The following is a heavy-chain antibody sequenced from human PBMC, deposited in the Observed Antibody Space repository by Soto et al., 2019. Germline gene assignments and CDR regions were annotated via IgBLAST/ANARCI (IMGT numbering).Heavy chain of an antibody. V-gene: IGHV3-7*01. CDR1: GFTFSSYW. CDR3: ARARDRKIPGAFDI. Sequence: AGGSLRLSCAASGFTFSSYWMSWVRQAPGKGLEWVANIKQDGSEKYYVDSVKGRFTISRDNAKNSLYLQMNSLRAEDTAVYYCARARDRKIPGAFDIWGQGTMVTVSS. D-gene: IGHD2-2*02. J-gene: IGHJ3*02. CDR2: IKQDGSEK.